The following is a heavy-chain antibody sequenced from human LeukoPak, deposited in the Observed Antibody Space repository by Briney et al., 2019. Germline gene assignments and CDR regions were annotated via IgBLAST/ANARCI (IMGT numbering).Heavy chain of an antibody. CDR2: ISGSSTYI. D-gene: IGHD6-13*01. J-gene: IGHJ4*02. Sequence: GSLRLSCAASGFTLNSYTMNWVRQAPGRGLEWVSSISGSSTYIYYADSLKGRFTISRDNAKNSLYLQMNSLRAEDTAVYYCARDSAAAAGTPDYWGQGTLVTVSS. CDR1: GFTLNSYT. V-gene: IGHV3-21*01. CDR3: ARDSAAAAGTPDY.